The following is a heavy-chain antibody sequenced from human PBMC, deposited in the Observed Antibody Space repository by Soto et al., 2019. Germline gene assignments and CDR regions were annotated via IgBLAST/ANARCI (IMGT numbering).Heavy chain of an antibody. Sequence: SETQSHTYTVSDGYIRSYYWSWIRQPPGKGLEWIGYIYYSGSTNYNPSLKSRVTISVDTSKNQFSLKLSSVTAADTAVYYCARKDYYGMDVWGQGTTVTVSS. CDR3: ARKDYYGMDV. V-gene: IGHV4-59*01. J-gene: IGHJ6*02. CDR2: IYYSGST. CDR1: DGYIRSYY.